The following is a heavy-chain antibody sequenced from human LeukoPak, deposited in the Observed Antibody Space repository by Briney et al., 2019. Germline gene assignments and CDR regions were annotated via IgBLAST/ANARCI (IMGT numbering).Heavy chain of an antibody. CDR2: FDPEDGET. D-gene: IGHD1-26*01. Sequence: ASVKVSCKASGYTFTGFYIHWVRQAPGQGLEWMGGFDPEDGETIYAQKFQGRVTMTEDTSTDTAYMELSSLRSEDTAVYYCATGGLLSHWGQGTLVTVSS. CDR3: ATGGLLSH. CDR1: GYTFTGFY. J-gene: IGHJ4*02. V-gene: IGHV1-24*01.